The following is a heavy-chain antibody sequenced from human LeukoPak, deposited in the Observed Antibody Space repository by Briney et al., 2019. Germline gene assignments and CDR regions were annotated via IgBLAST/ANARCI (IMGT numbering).Heavy chain of an antibody. V-gene: IGHV3-9*01. CDR1: GFTFNNA. CDR2: VSWKSHVI. Sequence: GGSLRLSCLASGFTFNNALHWVRHGPGKGLEWVSGVSWKSHVIDYADSVKGRFTISRDNAKNSLFLEMNSLRPEDTASYYCVKGNSGTYATYFDSWGQGTMVTVAS. D-gene: IGHD1-26*01. J-gene: IGHJ4*02. CDR3: VKGNSGTYATYFDS.